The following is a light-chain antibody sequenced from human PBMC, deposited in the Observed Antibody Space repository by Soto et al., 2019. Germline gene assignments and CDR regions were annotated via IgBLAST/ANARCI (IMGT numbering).Light chain of an antibody. CDR1: QDIAIY. Sequence: SQLTQSPSSVSASVGARVTSTCRASQDIAIYLALYQQKPGEAPKLLIYAASTLYGGVPSRFSGSGSGTDFALTITSLQAEDFATYYCQQLRMYPSTFGGGTKVDI. J-gene: IGKJ4*01. CDR2: AAS. CDR3: QQLRMYPST. V-gene: IGKV1-9*01.